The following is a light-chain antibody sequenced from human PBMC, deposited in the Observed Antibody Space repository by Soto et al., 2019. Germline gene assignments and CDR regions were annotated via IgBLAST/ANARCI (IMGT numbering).Light chain of an antibody. Sequence: EIVMTQSPATLSVSPGERVTLSCRASQSISSNLAWYQQRPGQAPRLLIYGTSTRATGIPARFSGSGSGTEFTLTISSLQSEDFAVYYCQQYDSWPPLFTFGPGTKVEIK. J-gene: IGKJ3*01. CDR2: GTS. CDR1: QSISSN. CDR3: QQYDSWPPLFT. V-gene: IGKV3-15*01.